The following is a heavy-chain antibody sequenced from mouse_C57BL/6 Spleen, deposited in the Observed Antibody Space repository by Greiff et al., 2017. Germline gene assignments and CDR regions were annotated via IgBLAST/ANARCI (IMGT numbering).Heavy chain of an antibody. CDR2: IWGDGST. V-gene: IGHV2-6*01. Sequence: VKLMESGPGLVAPSQSLSITCTVSGYSLTSYGVDWVRQSPGKGLEWLGVIWGDGSTNYNSALKSRLSISKENSKSQVFLKMNSLQTDDTAMYYCASGGSSSGLFAYWGQGTLVTVSA. CDR1: GYSLTSYG. CDR3: ASGGSSSGLFAY. J-gene: IGHJ3*01. D-gene: IGHD3-2*02.